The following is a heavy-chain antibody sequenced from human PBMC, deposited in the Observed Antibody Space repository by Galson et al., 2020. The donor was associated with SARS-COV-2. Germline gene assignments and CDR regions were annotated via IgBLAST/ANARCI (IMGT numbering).Heavy chain of an antibody. CDR3: ARVADMATTPASYFYYGLDV. J-gene: IGHJ6*02. CDR1: GFPFISYS. V-gene: IGHV3-21*01. Sequence: GESLKISCAASGFPFISYSMMWVRQPPGKGLEWVASISAGSSYIDYADSVKGRFTMSRDNAKNSLSLQMSSLRVEDTAVYYCARVADMATTPASYFYYGLDVWGQGTTVTVSS. CDR2: ISAGSSYI.